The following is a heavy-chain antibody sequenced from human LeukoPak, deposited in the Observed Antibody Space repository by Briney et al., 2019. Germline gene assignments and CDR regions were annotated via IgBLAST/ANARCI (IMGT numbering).Heavy chain of an antibody. V-gene: IGHV3-33*06. Sequence: GGSLRLSCAASGFTFSNYGMHWVRQTPGKGLEWVALIWSDGSNKDYADSVKGRFTISRDNSKNTLYLQMNSLRAEDTAIYYCAKDPLYCSGGSCYFPFDCWGQGTLVTVSS. J-gene: IGHJ4*02. CDR3: AKDPLYCSGGSCYFPFDC. D-gene: IGHD2-15*01. CDR2: IWSDGSNK. CDR1: GFTFSNYG.